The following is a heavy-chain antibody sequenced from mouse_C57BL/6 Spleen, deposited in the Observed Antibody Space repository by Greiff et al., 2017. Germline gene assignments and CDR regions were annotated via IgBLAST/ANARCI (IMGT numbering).Heavy chain of an antibody. CDR1: GYTFTDYE. CDR3: SGRVQWDGGFAY. J-gene: IGHJ3*01. CDR2: IDPETGGT. D-gene: IGHD6-1*01. V-gene: IGHV1-15*01. Sequence: VHLVESGAELVRPGASVTLSCKASGYTFTDYEMHWVKQTPVHGLEWIGAIDPETGGTAYNQKFKGKAILTADKSSSTAYMELRSLASEDAAVYYCSGRVQWDGGFAYWGQGTLVTVSA.